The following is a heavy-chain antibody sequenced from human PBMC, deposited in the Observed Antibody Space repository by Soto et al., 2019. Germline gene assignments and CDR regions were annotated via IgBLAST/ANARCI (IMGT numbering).Heavy chain of an antibody. CDR1: GYTLTELS. CDR3: ATWGRLRWYFDY. J-gene: IGHJ4*02. CDR2: FDPEDGET. V-gene: IGHV1-24*01. Sequence: ASVKVSCKVSGYTLTELSMHWVRQAPGKGLEWMGGFDPEDGETIYAQKFQGRVTMTEDTSTDTAYMELSSLRSEDTAVYYCATWGRLRWYFDYWGQGTLVTVSS. D-gene: IGHD4-17*01.